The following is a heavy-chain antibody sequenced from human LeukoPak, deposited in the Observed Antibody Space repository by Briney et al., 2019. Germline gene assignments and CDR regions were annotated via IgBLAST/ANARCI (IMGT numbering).Heavy chain of an antibody. Sequence: ASVKVSCKASGYSFTAFYIHWVRQAPGQGLEWMGWIHPRSGETNYAYKFRGRVTMTRDTSISTTYMDLGSLGSDDTAVYYCARDGEYGTGSYYMGCFYYWGQGTLVTVSS. D-gene: IGHD3-10*01. CDR3: ARDGEYGTGSYYMGCFYY. V-gene: IGHV1-2*02. CDR1: GYSFTAFY. CDR2: IHPRSGET. J-gene: IGHJ4*02.